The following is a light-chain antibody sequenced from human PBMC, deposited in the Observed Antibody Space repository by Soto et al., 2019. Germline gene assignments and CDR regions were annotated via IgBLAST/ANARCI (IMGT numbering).Light chain of an antibody. CDR2: EVS. CDR3: SSYTSSSTLEV. J-gene: IGLJ1*01. Sequence: QSVLTQPASVSGSPGQSITISCTGTSSDVGGYNYVSWYQQHPGKAPKLMIYEVSNRPSGVSNRFSGSKSGNTASLTISGLQAEDEADYYRSSYTSSSTLEVFGTGTK. CDR1: SSDVGGYNY. V-gene: IGLV2-14*01.